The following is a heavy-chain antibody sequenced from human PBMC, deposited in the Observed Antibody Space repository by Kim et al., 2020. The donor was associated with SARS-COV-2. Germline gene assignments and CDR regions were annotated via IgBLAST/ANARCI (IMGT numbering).Heavy chain of an antibody. V-gene: IGHV3-74*01. Sequence: GGSLRLSCAASGFTFSSHWMHWVRQAPGKGLVWVSRINSDGSSTSYADSVKGRFTISRDNAKNTLYLQMNSLRAEDTAVYYCARVGYSRTFDYWGQGTLVTVSS. CDR1: GFTFSSHW. CDR2: INSDGSST. J-gene: IGHJ4*02. D-gene: IGHD6-13*01. CDR3: ARVGYSRTFDY.